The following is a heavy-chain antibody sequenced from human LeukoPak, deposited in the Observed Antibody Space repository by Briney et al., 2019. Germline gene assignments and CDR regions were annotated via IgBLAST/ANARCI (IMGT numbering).Heavy chain of an antibody. J-gene: IGHJ4*02. V-gene: IGHV3-23*01. CDR1: GFMFRDYA. CDR2: ICSSGGIT. CDR3: AKDPRPYYDVPVGY. D-gene: IGHD3-3*01. Sequence: GGSLRLSCVASGFMFRDYAVCWVRQAPGKGMEWVSSICSSGGITLYAASVKGRFTLSSDLFKKTVHLEMKAMRAEDTAVYYCAKDPRPYYDVPVGYWGQGTLVTVSP.